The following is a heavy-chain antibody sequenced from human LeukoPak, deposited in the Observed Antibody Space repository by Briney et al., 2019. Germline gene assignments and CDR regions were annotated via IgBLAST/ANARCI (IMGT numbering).Heavy chain of an antibody. V-gene: IGHV3-21*01. CDR1: GFTVSSNY. CDR3: ARVVYYDSSGYYV. Sequence: GGSLRLSCAASGFTVSSNYMSWVRQVPGKGLEWVSSISSSSSYIYYADSVKGRFTISRDNAKNSLYLQMNSLRAEDTAVYYCARVVYYDSSGYYVWGQGTLVTVSS. D-gene: IGHD3-22*01. CDR2: ISSSSSYI. J-gene: IGHJ4*02.